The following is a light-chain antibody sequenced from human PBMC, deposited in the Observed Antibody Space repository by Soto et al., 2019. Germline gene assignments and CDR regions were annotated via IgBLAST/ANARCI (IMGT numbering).Light chain of an antibody. J-gene: IGKJ1*01. CDR1: QSVSSNY. CDR2: GAS. Sequence: EIVLTQSPGTLSLSPGERATLSCRASQSVSSNYLAWYQQKPGQAPRLLIYGASSRATGIPDRFSGSGSGTDFTLIISRLEPDDFAVYYCQQYDSSPWTFGQGTKVEIK. V-gene: IGKV3-20*01. CDR3: QQYDSSPWT.